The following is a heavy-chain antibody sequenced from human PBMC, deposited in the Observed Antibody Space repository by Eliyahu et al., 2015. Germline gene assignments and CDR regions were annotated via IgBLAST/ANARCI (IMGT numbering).Heavy chain of an antibody. J-gene: IGHJ2*01. D-gene: IGHD5/OR15-5a*01. CDR1: GGSIRSSIYX. CDR3: ARSLKVRYFDL. V-gene: IGHV4-39*01. Sequence: QLQLQESGPGLVKPSETLSLTCXVSGGSIRSSIYXWAWIRQPPGKGLEWIGTIYYSGSTYYNPSLKSRVTMSVDTSKNQFSLNLSSVTAADTAVYYCARSLKVRYFDLWGRDTRVTVSS. CDR2: IYYSGST.